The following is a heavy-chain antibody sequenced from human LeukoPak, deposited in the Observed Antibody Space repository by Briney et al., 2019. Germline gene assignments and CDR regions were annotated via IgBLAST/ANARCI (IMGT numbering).Heavy chain of an antibody. CDR3: ARGGAARGAFDI. Sequence: SVKVSCKASGGTFSSYAISWVRQAPGQGLEWMGGIIPIFGTANYAQKFQGRVTITTDESTSTAYMELSSLRSEDTAVYYCARGGAARGAFDIWGQGTMVTVSS. J-gene: IGHJ3*02. CDR1: GGTFSSYA. D-gene: IGHD6-6*01. CDR2: IIPIFGTA. V-gene: IGHV1-69*05.